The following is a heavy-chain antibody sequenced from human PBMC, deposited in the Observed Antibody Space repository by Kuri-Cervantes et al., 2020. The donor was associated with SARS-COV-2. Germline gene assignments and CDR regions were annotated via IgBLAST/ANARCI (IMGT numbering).Heavy chain of an antibody. J-gene: IGHJ4*02. Sequence: AAVQVSCKAPETTFPNYDINWVRQATGQGLEWMGMVKTNSGNTLYAQICQGRVTMTRDNSTSTVYLELSSLTSEDTAIYYCYCAPKEGFDSWGQGTLVTVSS. CDR3: YCAPKEGFDS. CDR2: VKTNSGNT. CDR1: ETTFPNYD. D-gene: IGHD2-21*01. V-gene: IGHV1-8*01.